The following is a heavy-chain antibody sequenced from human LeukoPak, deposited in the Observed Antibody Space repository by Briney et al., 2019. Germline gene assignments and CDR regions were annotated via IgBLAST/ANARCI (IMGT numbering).Heavy chain of an antibody. CDR3: ARALYCSGGSRYSGPDY. CDR1: GFTFSSYW. Sequence: GGSLRLSCAASGFTFSSYWMHWVRQAPGKGLVWVSRINSDGSSTSYADSVKGRFTISRDNAKNTLYLQMNSLRAEDTAVYYCARALYCSGGSRYSGPDYWGQGTLVTVSS. D-gene: IGHD2-15*01. V-gene: IGHV3-74*01. CDR2: INSDGSST. J-gene: IGHJ4*02.